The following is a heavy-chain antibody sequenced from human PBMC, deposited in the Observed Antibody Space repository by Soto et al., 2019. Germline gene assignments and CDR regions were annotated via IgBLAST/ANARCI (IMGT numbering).Heavy chain of an antibody. Sequence: ESGGGVVQPGRSLRLSCAASGFTFSSYGMHWVRQAPGKGLEWVAVIWYDGSNKYYADSVKGRFTISRDNSKNTLYLQMNSLRAEDTAVYYCARDDLHVDGGSYFWFDPWGQGTLVTVSS. CDR2: IWYDGSNK. J-gene: IGHJ5*02. V-gene: IGHV3-33*01. CDR3: ARDDLHVDGGSYFWFDP. CDR1: GFTFSSYG. D-gene: IGHD1-26*01.